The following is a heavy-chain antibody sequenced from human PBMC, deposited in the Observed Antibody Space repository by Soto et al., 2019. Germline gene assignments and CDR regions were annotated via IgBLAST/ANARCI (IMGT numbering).Heavy chain of an antibody. D-gene: IGHD1-20*01. CDR1: GGTFSSYA. V-gene: IGHV1-69*01. CDR3: AKERDNWTDSHRGYYGMDV. CDR2: IIPIFGTA. J-gene: IGHJ6*02. Sequence: QVQLVQSGAEVKKPGSSVKVSCKASGGTFSSYAISWVRQAPGQGLEWMGGIIPIFGTANYAQKFQGRVTITADESTSPAYMELSSLRSEDTAVYYCAKERDNWTDSHRGYYGMDVWGQGTTVTVSS.